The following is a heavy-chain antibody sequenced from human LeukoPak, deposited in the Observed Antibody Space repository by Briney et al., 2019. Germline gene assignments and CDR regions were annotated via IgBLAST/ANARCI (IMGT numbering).Heavy chain of an antibody. CDR3: ATYSILNAREFRY. Sequence: GGSLRLSCAASGFTVSSNYMSWVRQAPGKGLEWVSVIYSGGSTYYADSVKGRFTISRDNAKNSVYLQMNSLGADDTAVYYCATYSILNAREFRYWGQGTLVTVTS. D-gene: IGHD4-11*01. J-gene: IGHJ1*01. CDR1: GFTVSSNY. CDR2: IYSGGST. V-gene: IGHV3-53*01.